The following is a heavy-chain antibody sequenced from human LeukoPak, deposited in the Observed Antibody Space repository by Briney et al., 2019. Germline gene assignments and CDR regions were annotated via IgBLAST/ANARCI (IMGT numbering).Heavy chain of an antibody. D-gene: IGHD4-11*01. CDR3: ARGLTTPYYYYYMDV. Sequence: ASVKVSCKASGYTFTGYYMHWVRQAPGQGLEWMGWINPNSGGTNYAQKFQGRVTMTRDTSISTAYMELSRLRSDETAVYYCARGLTTPYYYYYMDVWGKGTTVTVSS. CDR2: INPNSGGT. V-gene: IGHV1-2*02. J-gene: IGHJ6*03. CDR1: GYTFTGYY.